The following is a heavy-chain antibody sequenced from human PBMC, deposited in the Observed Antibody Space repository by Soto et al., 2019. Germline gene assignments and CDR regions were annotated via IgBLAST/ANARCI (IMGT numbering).Heavy chain of an antibody. D-gene: IGHD1-7*01. J-gene: IGHJ4*02. CDR3: GRGRSGELVVFY. Sequence: ASVKVSCKASGYRFTGHYIHWVREAPGQGPEWMGEIGPKNGDTKYAQKFQGRVTMTRDTSITTVYMELSNLSPDDTAVYYCGRGRSGELVVFYWGQGTLVTVSS. CDR1: GYRFTGHY. V-gene: IGHV1-2*02. CDR2: IGPKNGDT.